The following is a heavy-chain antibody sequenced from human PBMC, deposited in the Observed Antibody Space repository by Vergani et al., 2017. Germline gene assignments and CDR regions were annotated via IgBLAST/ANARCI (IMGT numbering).Heavy chain of an antibody. Sequence: QLQLQESGPGLVKPSETLSLTCTVSGGSISSSSYYWSWIRQPAGKGLEWLGRIYTSGSTNYNPSLKSRVTMSLDTSKNQFSLKLSSVTAADTAVYYCAREMYYYGSGSHKFDYWGQGTLVTVSS. CDR2: IYTSGST. D-gene: IGHD3-10*01. CDR1: GGSISSSSYY. V-gene: IGHV4-61*02. CDR3: AREMYYYGSGSHKFDY. J-gene: IGHJ4*02.